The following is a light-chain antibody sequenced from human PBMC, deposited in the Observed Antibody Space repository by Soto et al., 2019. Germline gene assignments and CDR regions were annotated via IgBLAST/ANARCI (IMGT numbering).Light chain of an antibody. CDR1: QYINTR. V-gene: IGKV3D-11*03. J-gene: IGKJ1*01. CDR3: HKRLRCSRT. Sequence: EIVLTQSPATLSSFPGDRVTLSCMASQYINTRLAWYQHRPGQAPRLLIYQTSIRAAGIPARFSASGSGTDFTPTISRVGKEGIPVYFRHKRLRCSRTVGQGTKVDI. CDR2: QTS.